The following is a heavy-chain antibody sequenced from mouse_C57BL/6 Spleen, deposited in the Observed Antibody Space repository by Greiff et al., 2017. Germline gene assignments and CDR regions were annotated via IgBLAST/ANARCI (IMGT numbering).Heavy chain of an antibody. V-gene: IGHV1-80*01. CDR2: IYPGDGDT. D-gene: IGHD4-1*02. CDR1: GYAFSSYW. J-gene: IGHJ4*01. CDR3: ASTGFDAMDY. Sequence: QVQLKESGAELVKPGASVKISCKASGYAFSSYWMNWVKQRPGKGLEWIGQIYPGDGDTNYNGKFKGKATLTADKSSSTAYMQLSSLTSEDSAVYFCASTGFDAMDYWGQGTSVTVSS.